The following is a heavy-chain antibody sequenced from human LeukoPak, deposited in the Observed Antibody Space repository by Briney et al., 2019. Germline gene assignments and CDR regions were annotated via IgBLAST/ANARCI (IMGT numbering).Heavy chain of an antibody. CDR3: ARRRRKWFGDHLRLDY. V-gene: IGHV4-38-2*02. J-gene: IGHJ4*02. CDR2: IYPTGST. Sequence: SETLSLTCTVSGYSISSGYYWGWIRQPPGKGLEWIGNIYPTGSTNYNPSLKSRVTISVDTSKNQFSLKLSSVTAADTAVYYCARRRRKWFGDHLRLDYWGQGTLVTVSS. CDR1: GYSISSGYY. D-gene: IGHD3-10*01.